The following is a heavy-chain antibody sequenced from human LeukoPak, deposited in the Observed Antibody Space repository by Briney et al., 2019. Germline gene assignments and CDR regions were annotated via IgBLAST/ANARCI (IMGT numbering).Heavy chain of an antibody. CDR1: GGSFSGYY. J-gene: IGHJ5*02. V-gene: IGHV4-34*01. Sequence: SETLSLTCAVYGGSFSGYYWSWLRQPPGKGLEWIGEINHSGSTNYNPSLKSRVAISVDTSKNQFSLKLSSVTAADTAVYYCARGYSYGSNWFDPWGQGTLVTVSS. CDR2: INHSGST. D-gene: IGHD5-18*01. CDR3: ARGYSYGSNWFDP.